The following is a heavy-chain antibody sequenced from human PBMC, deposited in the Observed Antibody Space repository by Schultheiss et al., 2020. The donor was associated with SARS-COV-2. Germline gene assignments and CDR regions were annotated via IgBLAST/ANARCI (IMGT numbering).Heavy chain of an antibody. V-gene: IGHV3-66*02. CDR1: GLTVSSNS. CDR3: ARESVTMVRGGGQYDVIDI. CDR2: IYSGGST. D-gene: IGHD3-10*01. J-gene: IGHJ3*02. Sequence: GESLKISCAASGLTVSSNSMSWVRQAPGKGLDWVSLIYSGGSTYYADSVKGRFTISRDNSKNTLYLQMNSLRAEDTALYYCARESVTMVRGGGQYDVIDIWGQGTMVTVSS.